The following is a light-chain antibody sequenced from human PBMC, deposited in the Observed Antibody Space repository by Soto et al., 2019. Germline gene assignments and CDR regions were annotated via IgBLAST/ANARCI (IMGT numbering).Light chain of an antibody. CDR3: SSFAGGNNLL. V-gene: IGLV2-8*01. J-gene: IGLJ3*02. CDR1: SSDVGGYNF. CDR2: EVS. Sequence: QSALTQPPSASGSPGQSVTISCTGTSSDVGGYNFVSWYQQHPGKAPKLLIYEVSKRPSGVPDRFSGSKSDNTASLTVSGLEAECEADYYCSSFAGGNNLLFGGGTKLTVL.